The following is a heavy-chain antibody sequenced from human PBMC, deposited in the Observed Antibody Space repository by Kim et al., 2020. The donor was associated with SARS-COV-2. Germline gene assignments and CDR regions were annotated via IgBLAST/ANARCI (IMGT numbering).Heavy chain of an antibody. CDR3: ASTPLLRYFDWLFFFDY. Sequence: SETLSLTCTVSGGSISSSSYYWGWIRQPPGKGLEWIGSIYYSGSTYYNPSLKSRVTISVDTSKNQFSLKLSSVTAADTAVYYCASTPLLRYFDWLFFFDYWGQGTLVTVSS. CDR2: IYYSGST. CDR1: GGSISSSSYY. D-gene: IGHD3-9*01. J-gene: IGHJ4*02. V-gene: IGHV4-39*01.